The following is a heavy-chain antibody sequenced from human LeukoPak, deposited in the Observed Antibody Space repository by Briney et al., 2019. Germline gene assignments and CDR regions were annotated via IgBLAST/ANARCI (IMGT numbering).Heavy chain of an antibody. CDR3: TRHVGLGSYNDY. V-gene: IGHV3-73*01. Sequence: GGSLRLSCAAAGFTFSGAAMHWVRQASGKGLEWVGRTRSKANSYATAYAASVKGRFTISRDDSKNTAYLQMNSLRTEDTAVYYCTRHVGLGSYNDYWGQGTLVTVSS. CDR1: GFTFSGAA. CDR2: TRSKANSYAT. J-gene: IGHJ4*02. D-gene: IGHD3-10*01.